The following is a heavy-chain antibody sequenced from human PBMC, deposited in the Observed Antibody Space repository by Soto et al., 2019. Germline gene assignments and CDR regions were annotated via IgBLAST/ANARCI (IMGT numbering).Heavy chain of an antibody. V-gene: IGHV1-46*01. J-gene: IGHJ4*02. Sequence: ASVKVSCKASGYTFTKYYIHWVRQAPGQGLEWMGIINPSDGGTTYAQRFQGRVTMTRDTSTSTVYMDLSSLRSDDTAVYYCARDLAAADYWGQGTLVTVSS. CDR1: GYTFTKYY. CDR2: INPSDGGT. CDR3: ARDLAAADY. D-gene: IGHD6-13*01.